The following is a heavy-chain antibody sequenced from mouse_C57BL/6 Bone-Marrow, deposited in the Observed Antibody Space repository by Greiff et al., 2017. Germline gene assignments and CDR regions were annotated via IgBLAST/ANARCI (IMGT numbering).Heavy chain of an antibody. CDR2: IDPENGDT. V-gene: IGHV14-4*01. Sequence: VQLQQSGAELVRPGASVKLSCTASGFNIKDDYMHWVKQRPEQGLEWIGWIDPENGDTEYASKFQGKATITADTSSNTAYLQPSSLTSADTAVYNGAKTVVEWCFFDYWGQGTTLTVSS. CDR1: GFNIKDDY. J-gene: IGHJ2*01. CDR3: AKTVVEWCFFDY. D-gene: IGHD1-1*01.